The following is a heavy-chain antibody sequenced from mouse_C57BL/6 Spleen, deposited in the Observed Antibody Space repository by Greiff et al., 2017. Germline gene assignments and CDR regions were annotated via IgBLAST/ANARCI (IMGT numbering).Heavy chain of an antibody. D-gene: IGHD1-1*01. CDR1: GYTFTSYW. J-gene: IGHJ1*03. CDR2: IHPNSGST. CDR3: ARKDYYGSSYVGWYFDV. Sequence: QVQLQQPGAELVKPGASVKLSCKASGYTFTSYWMHWVKQRPGQGLEWIGMIHPNSGSTNYNEKFKSKATLTVDKSSSTAYMQLSSLTSEDSAVYYCARKDYYGSSYVGWYFDVWGTGTTVTVSS. V-gene: IGHV1-64*01.